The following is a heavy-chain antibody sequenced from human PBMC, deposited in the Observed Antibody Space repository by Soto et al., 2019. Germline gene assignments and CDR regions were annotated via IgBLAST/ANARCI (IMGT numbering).Heavy chain of an antibody. D-gene: IGHD6-19*01. CDR3: ARDRSGGWEPYYYYGMDV. Sequence: SVKVSCKASGGTFSSYAISWVRQAPGQGLEWMGGIIPIFGTANYAQKFQGRVTITADESTSTAYMELSSLRSEDTAVYYCARDRSGGWEPYYYYGMDVWGQGTTVTVSS. CDR1: GGTFSSYA. V-gene: IGHV1-69*13. CDR2: IIPIFGTA. J-gene: IGHJ6*02.